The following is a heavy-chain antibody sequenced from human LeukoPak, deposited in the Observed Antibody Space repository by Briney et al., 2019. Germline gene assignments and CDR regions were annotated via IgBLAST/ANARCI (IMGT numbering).Heavy chain of an antibody. Sequence: PGGSLRLSCAASGFTFSSYGMHWVRQAPGKGLEWVAVISYDGSNKYYADSVKGRFTISRDNPKNTLYLQMNSLRAEDTAVYYCDLYGGNPPYYYYGMDVWGQGTTVTVSS. CDR1: GFTFSSYG. V-gene: IGHV3-30*03. CDR2: ISYDGSNK. CDR3: DLYGGNPPYYYYGMDV. J-gene: IGHJ6*02. D-gene: IGHD4-17*01.